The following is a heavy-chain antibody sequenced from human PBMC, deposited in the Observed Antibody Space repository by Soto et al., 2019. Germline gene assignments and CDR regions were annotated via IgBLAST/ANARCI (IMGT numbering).Heavy chain of an antibody. J-gene: IGHJ5*02. CDR2: INPNSGGT. CDR3: ARELTGYYDRSGHSMFDT. V-gene: IGHV1-2*04. D-gene: IGHD3-22*01. Sequence: ASVRVSCKASGYTFTSSGIGWVRQAPGQGLEWMGWINPNSGGTNYAQKFQGWVTMTRDTSISTAYMELGRLRSDDTAVYYCARELTGYYDRSGHSMFDTWGQGTLVTVSS. CDR1: GYTFTSSG.